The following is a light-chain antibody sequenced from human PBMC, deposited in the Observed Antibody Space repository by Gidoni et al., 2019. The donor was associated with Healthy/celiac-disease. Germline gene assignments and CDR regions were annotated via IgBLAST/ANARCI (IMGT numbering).Light chain of an antibody. J-gene: IGLJ2*01. CDR2: SNK. CDR3: AAWDDSLNGVV. V-gene: IGLV1-44*01. CDR1: SSNIGSNT. Sequence: QSVLTQPPSASGTPGQRVTISCSGSSSNIGSNTVNWYQQPPGTAPKLLIYSNKPRPSGVPDRFSGSKSGASASLAISGLQSEDEADYYCAAWDDSLNGVVFGGGTKLTV.